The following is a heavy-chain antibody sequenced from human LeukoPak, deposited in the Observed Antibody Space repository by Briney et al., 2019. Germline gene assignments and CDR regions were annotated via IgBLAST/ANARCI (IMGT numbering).Heavy chain of an antibody. CDR2: IYHSGST. CDR1: GGSISSGGYS. Sequence: SQTLSLTCAVSGGSISSGGYSWSWIRQPPGKGLEWIGYIYHSGSTYYNPSLKSRVTISVDTSKNQFSLKLSSVTAADTAVYYCARGDSGTFFDYWGQGTLVTVSS. CDR3: ARGDSGTFFDY. J-gene: IGHJ4*02. D-gene: IGHD1-26*01. V-gene: IGHV4-30-2*01.